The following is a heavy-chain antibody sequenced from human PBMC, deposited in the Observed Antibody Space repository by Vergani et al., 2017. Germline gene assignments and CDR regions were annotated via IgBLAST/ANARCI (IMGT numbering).Heavy chain of an antibody. CDR3: ARDRGCATISCYFSGAFDY. V-gene: IGHV3-23*01. CDR1: GFRFREHG. Sequence: EVQLLESGGGSVQPGESLRLSCVASGFRFREHGMNWVRQAPGKGLEWVSGISGHDHRTLYADSVKGRFIISRDNSQTTVFLQMNSLRADYSAVYYCARDRGCATISCYFSGAFDYWGLGTLVSVSS. CDR2: ISGHDHRT. D-gene: IGHD2-2*01. J-gene: IGHJ4*02.